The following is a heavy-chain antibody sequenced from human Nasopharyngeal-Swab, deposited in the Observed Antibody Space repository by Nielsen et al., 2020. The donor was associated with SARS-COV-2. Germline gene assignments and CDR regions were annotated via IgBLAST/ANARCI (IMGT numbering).Heavy chain of an antibody. CDR2: IYYSGST. CDR3: ARHWEVVVAANSAWFDP. CDR1: GGSISSSSYY. Sequence: SETLSLTCTVSGGSISSSSYYWGWIRQPPGKGLEWIGSIYYSGSTYYNPSLKSRVTISVDTSKNQFSLKLSSVTAADTAAYYCARHWEVVVAANSAWFDPWGQGTLVTVSS. V-gene: IGHV4-39*01. D-gene: IGHD2-15*01. J-gene: IGHJ5*02.